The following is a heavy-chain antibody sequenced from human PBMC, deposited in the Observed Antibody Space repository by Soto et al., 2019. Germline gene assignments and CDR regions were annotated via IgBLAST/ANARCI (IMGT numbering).Heavy chain of an antibody. V-gene: IGHV4-34*01. CDR2: INHSGST. CDR1: GGSFSSYY. J-gene: IGHJ3*02. D-gene: IGHD2-2*01. Sequence: SETLSLTCTVYGGSFSSYYWTWIRQTPGKGLEWIGEINHSGSTNYMPSLKSRVSISADSSKKQFFLNLTSVTAADTAVYYCARGECSSNYCFTRWALDIWGQGTVVTV. CDR3: ARGECSSNYCFTRWALDI.